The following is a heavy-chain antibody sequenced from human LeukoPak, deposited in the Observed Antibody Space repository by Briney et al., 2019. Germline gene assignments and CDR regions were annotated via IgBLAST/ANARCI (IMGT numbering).Heavy chain of an antibody. D-gene: IGHD6-13*01. CDR2: ISGSGGST. V-gene: IGHV3-23*01. CDR3: AKDQTIWVGSSWYY. Sequence: GGSLSLSCAASGFTFSSYAMSWVRQAPGKGLEWVSAISGSGGSTYYADSVKGRFTISRDNSKNTLYLQMNSLRAEDTAVYYCAKDQTIWVGSSWYYWGQGTLVTVSS. J-gene: IGHJ4*02. CDR1: GFTFSSYA.